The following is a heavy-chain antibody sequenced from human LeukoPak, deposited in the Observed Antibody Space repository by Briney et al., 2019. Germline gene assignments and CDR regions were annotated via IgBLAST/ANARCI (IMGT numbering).Heavy chain of an antibody. V-gene: IGHV3-23*01. D-gene: IGHD1-26*01. CDR1: GFTFSSYA. Sequence: PGGSLRISCAASGFTFSSYAMSWVRQAPGKGLEWVSAISGSGGSTYYADSVKGRFTISRDNSKNTLYLQMNSLRAEDTAVYYCASAGIVGAQGSYYFDYWGQGTLVTVSS. CDR2: ISGSGGST. J-gene: IGHJ4*02. CDR3: ASAGIVGAQGSYYFDY.